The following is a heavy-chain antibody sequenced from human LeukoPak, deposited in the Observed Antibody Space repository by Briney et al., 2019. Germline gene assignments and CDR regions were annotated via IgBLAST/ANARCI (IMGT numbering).Heavy chain of an antibody. D-gene: IGHD2-21*02. V-gene: IGHV3-53*01. CDR1: GFTVSSNY. J-gene: IGHJ3*02. CDR3: AREIVVVTARVGAFDI. Sequence: GGSLRLSCAASGFTVSSNYMSWVRQAPGKGREWGSVIYSGGSTYYADSVKCRLTISRDNSKNTLYLQMNSLRAEDTAVYYWAREIVVVTARVGAFDIWGQGTMVTVSS. CDR2: IYSGGST.